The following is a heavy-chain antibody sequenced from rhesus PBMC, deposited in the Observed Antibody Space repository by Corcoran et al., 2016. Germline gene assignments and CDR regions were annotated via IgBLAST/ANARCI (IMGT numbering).Heavy chain of an antibody. CDR1: GYTFTDYY. CDR3: ATGIGSVVDY. J-gene: IGHJ4*01. CDR2: VDPEDGEE. D-gene: IGHD4-29*01. V-gene: IGHV1-111*02. Sequence: EVQLVQSGAEVKKPGASVKISCKASGYTFTDYYLHWVRRAPGKGLEWMGRVDPEDGEEIHAQKFQDRVTITADTSTDTAYMELSSLRSEDTAVYYCATGIGSVVDYWGQGVLVTVSS.